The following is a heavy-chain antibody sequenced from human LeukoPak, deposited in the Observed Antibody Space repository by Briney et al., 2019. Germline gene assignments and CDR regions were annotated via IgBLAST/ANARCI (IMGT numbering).Heavy chain of an antibody. Sequence: SVKVSCKASGGAFSSYAISWVRQAPGQGLEWMGGIIPIFGTANYAQKFQGRVSITTDESTSTAYMELSSLRSEDTAVYYCARSPNPSGGTGYDWFDPWGQGTLVTVSS. CDR3: ARSPNPSGGTGYDWFDP. CDR2: IIPIFGTA. D-gene: IGHD2-15*01. CDR1: GGAFSSYA. J-gene: IGHJ5*02. V-gene: IGHV1-69*05.